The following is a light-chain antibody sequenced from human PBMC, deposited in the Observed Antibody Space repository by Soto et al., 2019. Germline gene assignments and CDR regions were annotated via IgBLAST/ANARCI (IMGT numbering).Light chain of an antibody. V-gene: IGKV3-15*01. J-gene: IGKJ2*01. CDR2: GAS. CDR3: QQYNNWPLYT. CDR1: QSVSSN. Sequence: EIVMTQSPATLSVSPGERATLSCRASQSVSSNLAWYQQKLGQAPRLLIYGASTRATGIPARFSGSGSGTEFTLTICSLQSEDFAVYYCQQYNNWPLYTFGQGTKLEIK.